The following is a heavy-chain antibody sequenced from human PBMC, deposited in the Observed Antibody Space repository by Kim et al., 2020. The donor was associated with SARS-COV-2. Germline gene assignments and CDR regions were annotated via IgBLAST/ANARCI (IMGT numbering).Heavy chain of an antibody. Sequence: GGSLRLSCAASGFTFSSYGMHWVRQAPGKGLEWVAVIWYDGSNKYYADSVKGRFTISRDNSKNTLYLQMNSLRAEDTAVYYCARDYVDYERRGGMDVWGQGTTVTVSS. CDR2: IWYDGSNK. CDR1: GFTFSSYG. D-gene: IGHD4-17*01. J-gene: IGHJ6*02. V-gene: IGHV3-33*01. CDR3: ARDYVDYERRGGMDV.